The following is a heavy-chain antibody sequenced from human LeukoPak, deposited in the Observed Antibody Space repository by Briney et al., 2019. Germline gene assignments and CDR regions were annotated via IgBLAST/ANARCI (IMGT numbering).Heavy chain of an antibody. CDR1: GFTFSDYY. CDR2: ISSSGSTI. V-gene: IGHV3-11*04. D-gene: IGHD3-22*01. J-gene: IGHJ5*02. CDR3: ARDPGNYYDSSGDPNWFDP. Sequence: GGSLRLSCAASGFTFSDYYMSWIRQAPGKGLEWVSYISSSGSTIYYADSVKGRFTISRDNAKNSLYLQMNSLRAEDTAVYYCARDPGNYYDSSGDPNWFDPWGQGTLVTVSS.